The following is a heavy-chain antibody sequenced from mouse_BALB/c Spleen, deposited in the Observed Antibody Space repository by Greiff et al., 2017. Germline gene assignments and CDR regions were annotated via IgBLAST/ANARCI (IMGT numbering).Heavy chain of an antibody. D-gene: IGHD2-1*01. CDR1: GYTFTSYW. V-gene: IGHV1-7*01. CDR2: INPSTGYT. J-gene: IGHJ2*01. CDR3: ARGHGNYYFDY. Sequence: QVQLQQSGAELAKPGASVKMSCKASGYTFTSYWMHWVKQRPGQGLEWIGYINPSTGYTEYNQKFKDKATLTADKSSSTAYMQLSSLTSEDSAVYYCARGHGNYYFDYWGQGTTLTVSS.